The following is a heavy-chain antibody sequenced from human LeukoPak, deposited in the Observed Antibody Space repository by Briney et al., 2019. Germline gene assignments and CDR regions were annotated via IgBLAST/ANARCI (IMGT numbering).Heavy chain of an antibody. V-gene: IGHV4-61*02. Sequence: SETLSLTCTVSGDSITSGSYYWSWIRQPAGKGLEWIGRIYTSGSTNYNPSLKSRVTISVDTSKNQFSLKLSSVTAADTAVYYCARGGLWEPSPHFDYWGQGTLVTVSS. CDR1: GDSITSGSYY. CDR3: ARGGLWEPSPHFDY. D-gene: IGHD1-26*01. J-gene: IGHJ4*02. CDR2: IYTSGST.